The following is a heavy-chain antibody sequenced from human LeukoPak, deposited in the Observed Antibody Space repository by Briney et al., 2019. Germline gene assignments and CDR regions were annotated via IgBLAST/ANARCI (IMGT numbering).Heavy chain of an antibody. D-gene: IGHD3-10*01. V-gene: IGHV3-30*02. CDR1: GFTFSSYG. J-gene: IGHJ5*02. CDR2: IRYDGSNK. Sequence: GGSLRLSCAASGFTFSSYGMHWVRQAPGKGLEWVAFIRYDGSNKYYADSVKGRFTISRDNSKNTLYLQMNSLRAEDTAVYYCAKDFGGSGSYNWFDPWGQGTLVTVSS. CDR3: AKDFGGSGSYNWFDP.